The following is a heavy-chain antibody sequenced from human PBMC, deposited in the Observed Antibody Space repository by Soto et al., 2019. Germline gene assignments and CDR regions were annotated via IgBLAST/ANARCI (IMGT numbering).Heavy chain of an antibody. J-gene: IGHJ4*02. CDR2: IRASGGGT. D-gene: IGHD4-17*01. V-gene: IGHV3-23*01. CDR1: GFTLANYA. Sequence: GGSVRLSCAASGFTLANYAMSWVRQDPGRGLEWVSGIRASGGGTYYADSVKGRFTISRDNSKSTMYLQMNSLRAEDIALYYYAKGIYGGLDYWGQGTLVTGSS. CDR3: AKGIYGGLDY.